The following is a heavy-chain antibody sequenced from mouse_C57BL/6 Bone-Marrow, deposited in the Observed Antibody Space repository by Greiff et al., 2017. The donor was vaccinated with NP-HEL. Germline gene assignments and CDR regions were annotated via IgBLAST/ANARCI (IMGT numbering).Heavy chain of an antibody. CDR1: GFTFSDYY. D-gene: IGHD1-1*01. CDR3: ASQFITTVVTTRYYAMDY. CDR2: LSNCGGSN. Sequence: EVQVVESGGGLVQPGGSLKLSCAASGFTFSDYYMYWVRQTPEKRLEWVAYLSNCGGSNYYPDTVKGRFTISRDNAKNTLYLQMSRLKSEDTAMYYCASQFITTVVTTRYYAMDYWGQGTSVTVSS. J-gene: IGHJ4*01. V-gene: IGHV5-12*01.